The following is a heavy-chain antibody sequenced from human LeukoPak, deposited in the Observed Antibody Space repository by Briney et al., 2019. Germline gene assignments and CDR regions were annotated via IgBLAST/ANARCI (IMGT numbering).Heavy chain of an antibody. Sequence: PSETLSLTCTVSGGSISSYYWSWIRQPPGKGLEWIGYVYSSGSTYYNPSLKSRVTISVDTSKNQFSLKLSSVTAADTAVYYCARYSYGGFHFDYWGQGTLVTVS. CDR1: GGSISSYY. CDR3: ARYSYGGFHFDY. D-gene: IGHD5-18*01. V-gene: IGHV4-59*01. J-gene: IGHJ4*02. CDR2: VYSSGST.